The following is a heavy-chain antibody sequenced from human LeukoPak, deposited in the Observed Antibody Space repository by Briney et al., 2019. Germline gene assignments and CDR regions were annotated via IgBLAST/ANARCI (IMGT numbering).Heavy chain of an antibody. CDR1: GFTFSNYW. CDR3: GRARGGYSAIDY. V-gene: IGHV3-74*01. Sequence: PGGSLRLSCAGSGFTFSNYWMHWVRRTPGKGLVWVSRIDANGVTTSYADSVKGRFTISRDNANGTLYLQMNSLRADDTGLYFCGRARGGYSAIDYWGQGSLVTVSS. CDR2: IDANGVTT. J-gene: IGHJ4*02. D-gene: IGHD4-11*01.